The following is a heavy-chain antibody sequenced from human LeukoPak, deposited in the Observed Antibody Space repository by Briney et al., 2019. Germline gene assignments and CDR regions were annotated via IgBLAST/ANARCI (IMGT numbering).Heavy chain of an antibody. Sequence: SETLSLTCTVSGGSISSSSYYWGWIRQPPGKGLEWIGSIYYSGSTYYNPSLKSRVTISVDTSKNQFSLKLSSVTAADTAVYYCARAPEGSSSPRTPFDYWGQGTLVTVSS. CDR1: GGSISSSSYY. V-gene: IGHV4-39*01. CDR2: IYYSGST. J-gene: IGHJ4*02. CDR3: ARAPEGSSSPRTPFDY. D-gene: IGHD6-6*01.